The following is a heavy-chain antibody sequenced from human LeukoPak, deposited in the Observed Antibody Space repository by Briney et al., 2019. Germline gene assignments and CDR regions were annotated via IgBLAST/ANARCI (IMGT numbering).Heavy chain of an antibody. CDR2: IYYSGST. V-gene: IGHV4-59*01. Sequence: SETLSLTCTVSGGSISSYYWSWIRQPPGKGLGWIGYIYYSGSTNYNPSLKSRVTISVDTSKNQFSLKLSSVTAADTAVYYCARGAGSYYNPQFDYWGQGTLVTVSS. CDR3: ARGAGSYYNPQFDY. CDR1: GGSISSYY. J-gene: IGHJ4*02. D-gene: IGHD3-10*01.